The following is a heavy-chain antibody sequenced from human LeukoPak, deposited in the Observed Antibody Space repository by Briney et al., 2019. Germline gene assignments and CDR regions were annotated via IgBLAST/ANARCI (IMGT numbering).Heavy chain of an antibody. CDR3: AKYHATPTLFDY. Sequence: SETLSLICTVSSGSISSYYWSWIRQPPGKGLEWIGNIYYSGSTNYNPSLKSRVTISVDTSKNQFSLKLSSVTAADTAVYYCAKYHATPTLFDYWGQGTLVTVSS. CDR2: IYYSGST. CDR1: SGSISSYY. V-gene: IGHV4-59*01. D-gene: IGHD1-14*01. J-gene: IGHJ4*02.